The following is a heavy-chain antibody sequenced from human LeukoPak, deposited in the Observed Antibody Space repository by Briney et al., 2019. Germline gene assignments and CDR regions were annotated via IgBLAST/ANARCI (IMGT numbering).Heavy chain of an antibody. CDR2: IYYSGST. J-gene: IGHJ4*02. D-gene: IGHD3-22*01. CDR3: ARHEPYYDSSGYYPIFDY. V-gene: IGHV4-39*01. Sequence: PSETLSLTCTVSGGSISSSSYYWGWIRQPPGKGLEWIGSIYYSGSTYYNPSLKSRVTISVDTSKNQFSLKLSSVTAADTAVYYCARHEPYYDSSGYYPIFDYWGQGTLVTVSS. CDR1: GGSISSSSYY.